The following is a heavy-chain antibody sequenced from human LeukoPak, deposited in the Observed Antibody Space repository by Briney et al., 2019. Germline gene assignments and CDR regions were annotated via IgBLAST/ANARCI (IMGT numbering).Heavy chain of an antibody. CDR2: ISGSGGST. J-gene: IGHJ4*02. CDR3: TKPYYYDSSGYYGY. CDR1: GCTFSSYA. Sequence: GGSLRLSCAASGCTFSSYAMSWVRQAPGKGLEWVSAISGSGGSTYYADSVKGRFTISRDNSKNTLYLQMNSLRAEDTAVYYCTKPYYYDSSGYYGYWGQGTLVTVPS. D-gene: IGHD3-22*01. V-gene: IGHV3-23*01.